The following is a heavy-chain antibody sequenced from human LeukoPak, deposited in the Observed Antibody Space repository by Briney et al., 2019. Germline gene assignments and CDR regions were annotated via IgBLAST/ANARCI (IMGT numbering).Heavy chain of an antibody. J-gene: IGHJ4*02. CDR1: GGSFSGYY. V-gene: IGHV4-34*01. CDR3: ARGRGPDY. Sequence: SETLSLTCAVYGGSFSGYYWSWIRQPPGKGLEWIGEINHSGSTNYNPSLKSRVTISVDTSKNQFSLKLSSVTAADTAVYYCARGRGPDYWGQGTLVTVSS. CDR2: INHSGST.